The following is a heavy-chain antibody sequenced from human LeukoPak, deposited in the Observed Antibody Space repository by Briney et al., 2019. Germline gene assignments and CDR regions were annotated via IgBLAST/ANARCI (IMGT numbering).Heavy chain of an antibody. CDR2: ISSSSSYI. CDR3: ARGINNAFDI. CDR1: GFTFNSSS. J-gene: IGHJ3*02. Sequence: GGSLRLSCAASGFTFNSSSMNWVRQAPGKGLEWVSAISSSSSYIYYGDSVKGRFTISRDNAKNSLYLQMNSLRAEDTAVYYCARGINNAFDIWGQGTMVTVSS. D-gene: IGHD2/OR15-2a*01. V-gene: IGHV3-21*01.